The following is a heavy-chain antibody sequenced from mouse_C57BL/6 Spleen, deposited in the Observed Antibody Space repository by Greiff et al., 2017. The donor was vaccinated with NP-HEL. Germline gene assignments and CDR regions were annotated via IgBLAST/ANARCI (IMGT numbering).Heavy chain of an antibody. Sequence: EVQLVESGGGLVKPGGSLKLSCAASGFTFSSYTMSWVRQTPEKRLEWVATISGGGGNTYYPDSVQGRFTISRDNAKNTLYLQMSSLRSEDTALYYCARQSPSIYYAYDVWYFDVWGTGTTVTFSS. J-gene: IGHJ1*03. CDR1: GFTFSSYT. V-gene: IGHV5-9*01. CDR3: ARQSPSIYYAYDVWYFDV. CDR2: ISGGGGNT. D-gene: IGHD2-2*01.